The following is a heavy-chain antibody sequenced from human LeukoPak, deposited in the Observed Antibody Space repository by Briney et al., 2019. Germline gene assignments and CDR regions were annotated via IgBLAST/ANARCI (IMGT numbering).Heavy chain of an antibody. J-gene: IGHJ3*02. CDR3: ARGLRYFDSPDAFDI. CDR2: IYYSGST. V-gene: IGHV4-31*03. Sequence: PSETLSLTCTVSGCSISSGGYYWSWLGQHPGKGLEWIGYIYYSGSTYYNPSLKSRVTISVDTSKNQFSLKQSSVTAADTAVYYCARGLRYFDSPDAFDIWGQGTMVTVSS. D-gene: IGHD3-9*01. CDR1: GCSISSGGYY.